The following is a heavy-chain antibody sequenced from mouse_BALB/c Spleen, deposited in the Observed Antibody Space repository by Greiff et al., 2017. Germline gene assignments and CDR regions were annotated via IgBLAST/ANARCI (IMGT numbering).Heavy chain of an antibody. Sequence: RLEWVATISDGGSYTYYPDSVKGRFTISRDNAKNNLYLQMSSLKSEDTAMYYCARDDYGSSLAYWGQGTLVTVSA. CDR2: ISDGGSYT. CDR3: ARDDYGSSLAY. J-gene: IGHJ3*01. V-gene: IGHV5-4*02. D-gene: IGHD1-1*01.